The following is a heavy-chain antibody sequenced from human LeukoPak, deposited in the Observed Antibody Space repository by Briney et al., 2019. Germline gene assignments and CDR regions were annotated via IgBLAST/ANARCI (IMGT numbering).Heavy chain of an antibody. Sequence: GGSLRLSCAASGFTFSSYAMSWVRQAPGKGVEWVSSISASGGSTYYADSVKGRFTISRDNSENTLSLQMNSLRAEDTAVYYCAKRTAAAGPYFDSWGQGTLVTVSS. CDR2: ISASGGST. CDR3: AKRTAAAGPYFDS. V-gene: IGHV3-23*01. J-gene: IGHJ4*02. D-gene: IGHD6-13*01. CDR1: GFTFSSYA.